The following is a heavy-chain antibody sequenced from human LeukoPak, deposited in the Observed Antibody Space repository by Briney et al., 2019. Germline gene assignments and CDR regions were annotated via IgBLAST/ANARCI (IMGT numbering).Heavy chain of an antibody. CDR3: ARASSTSGWPYYYYYGMDV. CDR1: GYTFTSHG. CDR2: ISAYNGNT. Sequence: ASVKVSCKASGYTFTSHGISWVRQAPGQGLEWMGWISAYNGNTNYAQKLQGRVTMTTDTSTSTAYMELRSLRSDDTAVYYCARASSTSGWPYYYYYGMDVWGQGTTVTVSS. D-gene: IGHD6-19*01. V-gene: IGHV1-18*01. J-gene: IGHJ6*02.